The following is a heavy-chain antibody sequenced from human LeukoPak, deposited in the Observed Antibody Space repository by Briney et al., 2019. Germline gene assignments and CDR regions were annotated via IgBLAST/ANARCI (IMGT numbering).Heavy chain of an antibody. Sequence: ASVKVSCKASGGTFSSYAISWVRQAPGQGLEWMGWINPNTGNPTYGQGFTGRFVFSLDTSVSTAYLQISSLKAEDTAVYYCARDCTLCGSGLYSGDYWGQGTLVTVSS. J-gene: IGHJ4*02. CDR1: GGTFSSYA. CDR3: ARDCTLCGSGLYSGDY. D-gene: IGHD5-12*01. CDR2: INPNTGNP. V-gene: IGHV7-4-1*02.